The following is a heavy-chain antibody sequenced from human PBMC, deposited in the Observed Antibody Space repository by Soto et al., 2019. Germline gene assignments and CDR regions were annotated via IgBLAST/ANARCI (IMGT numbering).Heavy chain of an antibody. Sequence: SETLSLTCAVYGGSFSGYYWSWIRQPPGKGLEWIGEINHSGSTNYNPSLKSRVTISVDTSKNQFSLKLSSVTAADTAVYYCARGEVAATNFDYWGQGTLVTVSS. CDR1: GGSFSGYY. CDR3: ARGEVAATNFDY. J-gene: IGHJ4*02. D-gene: IGHD2-15*01. V-gene: IGHV4-34*01. CDR2: INHSGST.